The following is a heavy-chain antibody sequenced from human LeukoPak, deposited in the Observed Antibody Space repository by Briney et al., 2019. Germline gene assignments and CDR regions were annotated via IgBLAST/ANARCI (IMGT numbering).Heavy chain of an antibody. CDR3: VTFTYDSSGYSFEVADY. V-gene: IGHV1-18*01. J-gene: IGHJ4*02. CDR2: ISAYNGNT. D-gene: IGHD3-22*01. CDR1: GYTFTSYG. Sequence: GASVKVSCKASGYTFTSYGISWVRQAPGQGLEWMGWISAYNGNTNYAQKLQGRVTMTEDTSTDTAYMELSSLRSEDTAVYYCVTFTYDSSGYSFEVADYWGQGTLVTVSS.